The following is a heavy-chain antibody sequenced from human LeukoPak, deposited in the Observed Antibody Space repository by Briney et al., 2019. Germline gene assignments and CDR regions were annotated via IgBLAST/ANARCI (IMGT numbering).Heavy chain of an antibody. CDR3: AKANWVSNADAVW. Sequence: GRSLRLSCVPSGFAFSVYAMRWVRQAPAGGPEWVSSIRGNGDTFYADSVKGRITLSKDVSRNTVYLQLNNLRVDDTALYYCAKANWVSNADAVWWGQGTLVTVSS. J-gene: IGHJ4*02. CDR1: GFAFSVYA. CDR2: IRGNGDT. V-gene: IGHV3-23*01. D-gene: IGHD1-1*01.